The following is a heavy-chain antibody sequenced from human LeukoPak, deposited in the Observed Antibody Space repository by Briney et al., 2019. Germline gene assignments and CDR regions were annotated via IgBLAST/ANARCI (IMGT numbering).Heavy chain of an antibody. J-gene: IGHJ4*02. CDR2: ISGSGGST. CDR1: GFTFSSYA. CDR3: AKLRRGSSGWFTPYYFDY. D-gene: IGHD6-19*01. Sequence: GGSLRLSCAASGFTFSSYAMSWVHQAPGKGLEWVSAISGSGGSTYYADSVKGRFTISRDNSKNTLYLQMNSLRAEDTAVYYCAKLRRGSSGWFTPYYFDYWGQGTLVTVSS. V-gene: IGHV3-23*01.